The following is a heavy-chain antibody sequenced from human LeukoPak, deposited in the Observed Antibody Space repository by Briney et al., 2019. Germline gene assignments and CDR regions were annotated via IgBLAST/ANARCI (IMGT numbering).Heavy chain of an antibody. V-gene: IGHV3-66*01. D-gene: IGHD1-26*01. CDR2: IYGGVTT. CDR3: AGALGGGIIKNGIDY. CDR1: GFTVSSNY. J-gene: IGHJ4*02. Sequence: GGSLRLSCAASGFTVSSNYMSWVRQAPGKGLEWVSVIYGGVTTIYADSVKGRFTISRDNSKNTLYLQMNTLRTQHTAVFYCAGALGGGIIKNGIDYWGQGTLVTVSS.